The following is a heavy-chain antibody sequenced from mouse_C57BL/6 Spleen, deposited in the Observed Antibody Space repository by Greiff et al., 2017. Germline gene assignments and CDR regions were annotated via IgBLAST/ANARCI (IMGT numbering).Heavy chain of an antibody. Sequence: QVQLQQPGAELVKPGASVKLSCKASGYTFTSYWMHWVKQRPGQGLEWIGMIPPNSGSTNYNEKFKSKATLTVDKSSSTAYMQLSSLTSEDSAVYYCARWVYYYGSSPYYFDYWGQGTTLTVSS. D-gene: IGHD1-1*01. V-gene: IGHV1-64*01. CDR1: GYTFTSYW. CDR2: IPPNSGST. CDR3: ARWVYYYGSSPYYFDY. J-gene: IGHJ2*01.